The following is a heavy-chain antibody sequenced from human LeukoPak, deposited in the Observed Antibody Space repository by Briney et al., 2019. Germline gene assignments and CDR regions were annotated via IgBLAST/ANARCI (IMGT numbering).Heavy chain of an antibody. J-gene: IGHJ4*02. CDR1: GFTFSSYA. Sequence: GGSLRLSCAASGFTFSSYAMHWVRQAPGKGLEWVANIKQDGSEKYYVDSVKGRFTISRDNAKNSLYLQMNSLRAEDTAVYYCARGGPGLVRIAARGDYFDYWGQGTLVTVSS. V-gene: IGHV3-7*01. CDR3: ARGGPGLVRIAARGDYFDY. D-gene: IGHD6-6*01. CDR2: IKQDGSEK.